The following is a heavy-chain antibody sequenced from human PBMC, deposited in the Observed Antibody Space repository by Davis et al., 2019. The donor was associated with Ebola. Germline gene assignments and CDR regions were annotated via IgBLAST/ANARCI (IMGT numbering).Heavy chain of an antibody. CDR3: AREGIITSGMAV. D-gene: IGHD1-14*01. CDR1: GFSLRSYV. V-gene: IGHV3-23*01. Sequence: GESLKISCAASGFSLRSYVINWVRQAPGRGLEWVSGLSGSGDILYHADSVKGRFTISRDNAKNSLYLQMNSLRDEDTAVYYCAREGIITSGMAVWGQGTTVIVSS. CDR2: LSGSGDIL. J-gene: IGHJ6*02.